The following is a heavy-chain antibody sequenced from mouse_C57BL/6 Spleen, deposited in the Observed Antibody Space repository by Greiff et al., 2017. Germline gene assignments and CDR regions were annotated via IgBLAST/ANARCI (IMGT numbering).Heavy chain of an antibody. CDR3: ASGGYIYAMDY. V-gene: IGHV1-22*01. Sequence: VQLKESGPELVKPGASVKMSCKASGYTFTDYNMHWVKQSHGKSLEWIGYINPNNGGTSYNQKFKGKATLTVNKSSSTAYMELRSLTSEDSAVYYCASGGYIYAMDYWGQGTSVTVSS. D-gene: IGHD2-2*01. CDR2: INPNNGGT. CDR1: GYTFTDYN. J-gene: IGHJ4*01.